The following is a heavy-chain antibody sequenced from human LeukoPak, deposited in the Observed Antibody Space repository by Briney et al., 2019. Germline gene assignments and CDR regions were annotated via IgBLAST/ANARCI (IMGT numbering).Heavy chain of an antibody. CDR3: VKDTRPASY. Sequence: PGGSLRLSCLASGFTFTDHYTTWIRQAPGRGLECLAYISPSTTDIKYADSVKGRFTISRDNAKNSLYLQMNSLAAEDTAVYYCVKDTRPASYWGQGALVTVSS. J-gene: IGHJ4*02. CDR2: ISPSTTDI. V-gene: IGHV3-11*06. CDR1: GFTFTDHY. D-gene: IGHD2-15*01.